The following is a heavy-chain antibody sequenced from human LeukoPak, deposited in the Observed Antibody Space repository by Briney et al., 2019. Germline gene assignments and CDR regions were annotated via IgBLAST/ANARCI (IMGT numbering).Heavy chain of an antibody. CDR1: GGSITSHY. CDR2: IYYSGST. V-gene: IGHV4-59*11. J-gene: IGHJ4*02. Sequence: SETLSLTCTVSGGSITSHYWSWIRQPPGKGLEWIGYIYYSGSTNYNPSLKSRVTMSVDMSKNQFSLKLSSVTAADTAVYYCARDGGDPYNAADYWGQGTLVTVSS. D-gene: IGHD5-24*01. CDR3: ARDGGDPYNAADY.